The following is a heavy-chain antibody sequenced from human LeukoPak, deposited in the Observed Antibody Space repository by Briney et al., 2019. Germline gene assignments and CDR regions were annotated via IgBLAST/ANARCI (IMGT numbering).Heavy chain of an antibody. J-gene: IGHJ3*02. D-gene: IGHD2-2*01. V-gene: IGHV4-59*01. CDR1: GGSISSYY. CDR3: ARGGIYCSSTSCPDAFDI. Sequence: SETLSLTCTVSGGSISSYYWSWIRQPPGKGLEWIGYIYYSGSTNYNPSLKSRVTISVDTSKNQLSLKLSSVTGADTAVYYCARGGIYCSSTSCPDAFDIWGQGTMVTVSS. CDR2: IYYSGST.